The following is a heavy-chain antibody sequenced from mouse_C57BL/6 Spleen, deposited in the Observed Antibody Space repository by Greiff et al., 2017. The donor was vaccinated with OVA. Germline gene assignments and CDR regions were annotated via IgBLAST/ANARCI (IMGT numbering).Heavy chain of an antibody. Sequence: EVQRVESGPELVKPGASVKIPCKASGYTFTDYNMDWVKQSHGKSLEWIGDINPNNGGTIYNQKFKGKATLTVDKSSSTAYMELRSLTSEDTAVYYCARGQLRLPFAYWGQGTLVTVSA. CDR1: GYTFTDYN. CDR2: INPNNGGT. J-gene: IGHJ3*01. CDR3: ARGQLRLPFAY. D-gene: IGHD3-2*02. V-gene: IGHV1-18*01.